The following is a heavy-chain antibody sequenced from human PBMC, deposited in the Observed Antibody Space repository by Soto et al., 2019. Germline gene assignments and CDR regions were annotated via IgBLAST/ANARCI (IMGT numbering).Heavy chain of an antibody. V-gene: IGHV4-4*07. CDR1: GGSISQYY. D-gene: IGHD3-10*01. J-gene: IGHJ4*02. Sequence: QVPLQESGPGLVKPSETLSLSCGGSGGSISQYYWSWIRQPAGKGLEWIGRIYSGGRTNYNPSLESRVTMSVDTAKTQFSLKLSSVTAADTAVYYCARGPGGFGDFSLDYWGQGTLVTVSS. CDR3: ARGPGGFGDFSLDY. CDR2: IYSGGRT.